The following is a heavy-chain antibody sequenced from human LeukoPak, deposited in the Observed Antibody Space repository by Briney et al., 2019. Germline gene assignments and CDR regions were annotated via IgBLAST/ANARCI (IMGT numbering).Heavy chain of an antibody. D-gene: IGHD2-2*01. CDR1: GYTFTSYD. CDR2: INPSGDST. Sequence: ASVKVSCKASGYTFTSYDINWVRQAPGQGLEWMGIINPSGDSTNYAQKFQGRVTMTRDTSTSTVYMELSSLRSEDTAVYYCARAVVPAGQTDYWGQGTLVTVSS. V-gene: IGHV1-46*01. J-gene: IGHJ4*02. CDR3: ARAVVPAGQTDY.